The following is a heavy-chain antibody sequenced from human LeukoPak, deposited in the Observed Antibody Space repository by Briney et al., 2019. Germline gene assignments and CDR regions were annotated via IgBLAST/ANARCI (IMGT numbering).Heavy chain of an antibody. CDR2: ISAYNGNT. CDR3: AVGQSGSYYFDY. J-gene: IGHJ4*02. CDR1: GYTFTSYG. D-gene: IGHD1-26*01. V-gene: IGHV1-18*01. Sequence: ASVKLSCKASGYTFTSYGIICVRQAPGQGLEWLGWISAYNGNTNYAQKLQRRVTMTTDTSTSTAYMELRSLRADDTAVYYCAVGQSGSYYFDYWGQGTLVTVSS.